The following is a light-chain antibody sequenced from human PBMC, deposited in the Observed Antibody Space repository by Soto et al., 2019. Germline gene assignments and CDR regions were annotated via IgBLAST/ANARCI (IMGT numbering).Light chain of an antibody. CDR3: QQSFSNYLT. CDR2: KAS. Sequence: DIQMTQSPSTLSGSVGDRVTITCRASQTISSWLAWYQQKPGKAPKLLIYKASTLKSGVPSRFSGSGSGTDFTLTSTGLQPEDSASYFCQQSFSNYLTFGGGTKVDIK. V-gene: IGKV1-5*03. CDR1: QTISSW. J-gene: IGKJ4*01.